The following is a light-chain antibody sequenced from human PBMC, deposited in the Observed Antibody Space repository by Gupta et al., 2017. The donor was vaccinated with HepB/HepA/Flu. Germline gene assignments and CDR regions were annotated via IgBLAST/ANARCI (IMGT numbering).Light chain of an antibody. V-gene: IGLV2-14*03. CDR3: NSFTSSRSLV. CDR1: SSDVGGYNY. Sequence: QSALTQPASVSGSPGQSITISCTGTSSDVGGYNYVSWYQQHPGKAPKLIIYDVSTRPSGVSDRFSGSKSGNTASLTISGLQAEDEADYYCNSFTSSRSLVFGGGTKVTLL. CDR2: DVS. J-gene: IGLJ2*01.